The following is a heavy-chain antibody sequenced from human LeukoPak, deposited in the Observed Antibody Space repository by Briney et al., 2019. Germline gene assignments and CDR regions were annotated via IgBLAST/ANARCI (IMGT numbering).Heavy chain of an antibody. J-gene: IGHJ5*02. D-gene: IGHD3-10*01. V-gene: IGHV3-23*01. CDR2: ISGSGGST. Sequence: GGSLRLSCSASGFTFSSFAMSWVRQAPGKGLEWVSGISGSGGSTYYADSMKGRFTISRDNSKNTLYLQINSLRAEDTAVYYCAKDFSVGVTMIRGPFDPWGQGTLVTVSS. CDR3: AKDFSVGVTMIRGPFDP. CDR1: GFTFSSFA.